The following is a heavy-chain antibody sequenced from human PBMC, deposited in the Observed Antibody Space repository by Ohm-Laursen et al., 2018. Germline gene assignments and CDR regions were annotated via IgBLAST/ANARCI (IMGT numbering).Heavy chain of an antibody. D-gene: IGHD6-19*01. CDR3: AKDWGIAVAGPDY. V-gene: IGHV3-7*03. CDR2: INPDGSQK. CDR1: GFSFSGNW. J-gene: IGHJ4*02. Sequence: SLRLSCTASGFSFSGNWMNWVRQTPGKGLELVANINPDGSQKYYVDSVRGRFTISRDNAKNSLYLQMNSLRAEDTALYYCAKDWGIAVAGPDYWGQGTLVTVSS.